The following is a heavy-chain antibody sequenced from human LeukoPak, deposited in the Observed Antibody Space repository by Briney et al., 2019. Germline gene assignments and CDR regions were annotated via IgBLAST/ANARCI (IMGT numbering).Heavy chain of an antibody. D-gene: IGHD3-3*01. J-gene: IGHJ4*02. CDR3: ASATYYDFWSGYYGGYFDY. V-gene: IGHV4-59*01. CDR1: GGSISSYY. Sequence: SETLSLTCTVSGGSISSYYCSWIRQPPGKGLEWIGYIYYSGSTNYNPSLKSRVTISVDTSKNQFSLKLSSVTAADTAVYYCASATYYDFWSGYYGGYFDYWGQGTLVTVSS. CDR2: IYYSGST.